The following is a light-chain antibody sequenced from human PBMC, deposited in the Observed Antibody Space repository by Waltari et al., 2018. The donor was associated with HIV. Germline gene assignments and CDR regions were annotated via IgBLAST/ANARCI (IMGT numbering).Light chain of an antibody. Sequence: EIVLTQSPATLSVSPGEGATLSCRASQDISSDLAWYHQKPGQAPRLLISRASARATGIPARFSGSGSGTEFTLTISSLQSDDFAIYYCQQYKDWPPWTFGQGTKVEVK. V-gene: IGKV3-15*01. CDR3: QQYKDWPPWT. CDR2: RAS. CDR1: QDISSD. J-gene: IGKJ1*01.